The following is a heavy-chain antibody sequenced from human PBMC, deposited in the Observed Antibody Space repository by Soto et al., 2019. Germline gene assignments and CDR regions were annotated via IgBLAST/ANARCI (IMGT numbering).Heavy chain of an antibody. Sequence: SVKVSCKASGGTFSSYAISWVRQAPGQGLEWMGGIIPIFGTANYAQKFQGRVTITADESTSTAYMELSGLRSEDTAVYYCARDIVVVPAAPYDAFDIWGQGTMVTVS. J-gene: IGHJ3*02. D-gene: IGHD2-2*01. CDR3: ARDIVVVPAAPYDAFDI. CDR1: GGTFSSYA. V-gene: IGHV1-69*13. CDR2: IIPIFGTA.